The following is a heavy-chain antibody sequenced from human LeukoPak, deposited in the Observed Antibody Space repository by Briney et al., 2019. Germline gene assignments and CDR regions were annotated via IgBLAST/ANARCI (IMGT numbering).Heavy chain of an antibody. CDR3: ARDDYGDYQRY. D-gene: IGHD4-17*01. V-gene: IGHV1-18*01. Sequence: GASVTVSFKSSVYTFSNYGIRWVRQAPGQGLEWMGWISAYNGSTNYAQKFQGRVTMTADTSTSTAYMELRSLRFDDTAVYYCARDDYGDYQRYWGQGTLVTVSS. CDR1: VYTFSNYG. J-gene: IGHJ4*02. CDR2: ISAYNGST.